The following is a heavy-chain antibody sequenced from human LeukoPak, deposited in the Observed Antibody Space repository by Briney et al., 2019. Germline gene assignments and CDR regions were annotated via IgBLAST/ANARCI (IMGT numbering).Heavy chain of an antibody. D-gene: IGHD6-13*01. V-gene: IGHV3-21*01. J-gene: IGHJ4*02. Sequence: GGSLRLSCAASGFTFSSYSMNWVRQAPGKGLEWVSSISSSSSDIYYADSVKGRFTISRDNAKNSLYLQMNSLRAEDTAVYYCARAWGYSSPVGRDYWGQGTLVTVSS. CDR1: GFTFSSYS. CDR3: ARAWGYSSPVGRDY. CDR2: ISSSSSDI.